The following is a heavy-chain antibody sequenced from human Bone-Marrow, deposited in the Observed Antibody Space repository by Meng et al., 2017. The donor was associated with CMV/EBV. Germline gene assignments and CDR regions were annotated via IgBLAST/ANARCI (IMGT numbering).Heavy chain of an antibody. Sequence: ASVKVSCKAPGYTFIGYCMHWVRQAPGQGLEWMGWINPNSGGTNYAQKFQGRVTMTRDTSISTAYMELSRLRSDDTAVYYCARDIGEGLGSGWPWHYYGMDVWGQGTTVTGSS. J-gene: IGHJ6*01. D-gene: IGHD6-19*01. V-gene: IGHV1-2*02. CDR1: GYTFIGYC. CDR2: INPNSGGT. CDR3: ARDIGEGLGSGWPWHYYGMDV.